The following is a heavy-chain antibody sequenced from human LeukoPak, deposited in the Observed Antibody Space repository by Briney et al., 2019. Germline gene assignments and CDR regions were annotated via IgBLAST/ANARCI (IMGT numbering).Heavy chain of an antibody. D-gene: IGHD1-26*01. CDR1: GFTFSNYA. Sequence: GGSLRLSCAASGFTFSNYAMSWVRQAPGKGLEWVSAISGSGGSTYYADSVKGRFTISRDNSKNTLYLQMNSLRAEDTAVYYCAKKGIWGGSYFHYYYMDVWGKGTTVTISS. CDR2: ISGSGGST. CDR3: AKKGIWGGSYFHYYYMDV. V-gene: IGHV3-23*01. J-gene: IGHJ6*03.